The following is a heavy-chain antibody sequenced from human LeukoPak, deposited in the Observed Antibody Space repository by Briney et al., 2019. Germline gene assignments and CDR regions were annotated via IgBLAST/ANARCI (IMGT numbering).Heavy chain of an antibody. V-gene: IGHV4-39*01. J-gene: IGHJ4*02. Sequence: PSETLSLTCTVSGGSISSSSYYWGWIRQPPGKGLEWIGSIYYSGSTYYNPSLKSRVTISVDTSENQFSLKLSSVTAADTAVYYCGRQGVGGGELPGNYGGRETLVTVSS. D-gene: IGHD1-26*01. CDR1: GGSISSSSYY. CDR3: GRQGVGGGELPGNY. CDR2: IYYSGST.